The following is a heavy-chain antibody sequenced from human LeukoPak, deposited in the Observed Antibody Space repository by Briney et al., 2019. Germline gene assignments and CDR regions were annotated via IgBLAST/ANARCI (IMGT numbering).Heavy chain of an antibody. V-gene: IGHV1-69*06. J-gene: IGHJ4*02. CDR2: IIPMFGTA. Sequence: GASVKVSCKASGGTFSSYEISWVRQAPGQGLEWMGGIIPMFGTARYAQKFQGRVTITADKSTSTAYMELSSLRSEDTAVYYCARFGNGYYYDSSGYYYFDYWGQGTLVTVSS. CDR3: ARFGNGYYYDSSGYYYFDY. CDR1: GGTFSSYE. D-gene: IGHD3-22*01.